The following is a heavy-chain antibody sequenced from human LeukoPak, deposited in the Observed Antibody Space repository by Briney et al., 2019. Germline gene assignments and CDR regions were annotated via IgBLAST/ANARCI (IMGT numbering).Heavy chain of an antibody. D-gene: IGHD1-26*01. CDR2: IKADGSEK. CDR1: GFSFSGHW. Sequence: PGGSLRLSCAASGFSFSGHWMNWVRQPPGKGREWVANIKADGSEKYYVDSVKRRFTISRDDAKRTVDFQMDKLRAEDTAIYYCAYRNNFEYWGQGALVTVSS. V-gene: IGHV3-7*05. J-gene: IGHJ4*02. CDR3: AYRNNFEY.